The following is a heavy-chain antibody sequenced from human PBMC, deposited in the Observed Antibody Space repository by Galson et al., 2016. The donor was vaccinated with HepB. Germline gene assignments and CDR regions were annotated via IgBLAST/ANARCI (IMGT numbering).Heavy chain of an antibody. Sequence: PALVKPTQALTLTCSFSGFSLRTSGMGVGWIRQPPGKALEWLALIYWDDDERYSPSLKSRLTITKDSSKNRVVLTVTNMDPVDTATYYCAHVSYITGGWRHYFDYWGQGTLVTVSS. D-gene: IGHD2-8*02. CDR3: AHVSYITGGWRHYFDY. V-gene: IGHV2-5*02. CDR1: GFSLRTSGMG. J-gene: IGHJ4*01. CDR2: IYWDDDE.